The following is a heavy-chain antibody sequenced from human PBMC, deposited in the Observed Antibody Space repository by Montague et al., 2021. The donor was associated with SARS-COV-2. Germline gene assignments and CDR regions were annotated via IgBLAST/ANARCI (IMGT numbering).Heavy chain of an antibody. J-gene: IGHJ6*02. V-gene: IGHV2-70*01. CDR3: ARMVTIFSLGGYYYYYGMDV. CDR1: GFSLSTSGMC. D-gene: IGHD3-9*01. Sequence: VKPTQTLTLTCTFSGFSLSTSGMCVSWIRQPPGKALEWLALIDWDDDKYYSTSLKTRLTISKDTSKNPVVLTMTNMDPVDTATYYCARMVTIFSLGGYYYYYGMDVWGQGTTVTVSS. CDR2: IDWDDDK.